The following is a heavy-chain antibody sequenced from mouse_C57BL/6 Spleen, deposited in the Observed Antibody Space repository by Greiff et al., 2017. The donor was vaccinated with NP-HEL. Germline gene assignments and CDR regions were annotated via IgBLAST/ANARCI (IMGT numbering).Heavy chain of an antibody. CDR3: ARVGDYDGFDY. J-gene: IGHJ2*01. D-gene: IGHD2-4*01. V-gene: IGHV1-76*01. CDR1: GYTFTDYY. Sequence: QVKLQQSGAELVRPGASVKLSCKASGYTFTDYYINWVKQRPGQGLEWIARIYPGSGNTYYNEKFKGKATLTAEKSSSTAYMQLSSLTSEDSAVYFCARVGDYDGFDYWGQGTTLTVSS. CDR2: IYPGSGNT.